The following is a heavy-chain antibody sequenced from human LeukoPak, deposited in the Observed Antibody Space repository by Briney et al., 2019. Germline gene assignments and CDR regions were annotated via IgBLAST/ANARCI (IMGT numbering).Heavy chain of an antibody. J-gene: IGHJ4*02. V-gene: IGHV3-7*01. CDR2: IRQDGDTK. Sequence: GGSLRLSCAASEFPFNAYWMTWVRQAPGKGLEWVANIRQDGDTKYYVDSVKGRFTISRDNAKNTLYLQMNSLRAEDTAVYYCASSLGPLTEYWGQGTLVTVSS. CDR3: ASSLGPLTEY. CDR1: EFPFNAYW. D-gene: IGHD3-16*01.